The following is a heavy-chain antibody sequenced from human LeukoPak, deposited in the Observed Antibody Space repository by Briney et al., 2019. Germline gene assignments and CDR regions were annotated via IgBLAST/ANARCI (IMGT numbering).Heavy chain of an antibody. V-gene: IGHV3-48*02. CDR3: ASSGSYRFDY. J-gene: IGHJ4*02. CDR1: GFTFSSYS. D-gene: IGHD1-26*01. CDR2: ITASGTAM. Sequence: GGSLRLSCAASGFTFSSYSMNWVRQAAGKGREWVSHITASGTAMFYADSVKGRFTISRDNAKNSLYLQMNSLRDEDTAVYYCASSGSYRFDYWGQGTLVTVSS.